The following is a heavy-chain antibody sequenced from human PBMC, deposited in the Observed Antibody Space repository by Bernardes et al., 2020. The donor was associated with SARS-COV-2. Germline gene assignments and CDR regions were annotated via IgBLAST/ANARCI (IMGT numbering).Heavy chain of an antibody. CDR1: GITFSSYE. J-gene: IGHJ5*02. D-gene: IGHD2-2*01. Sequence: GGSLRLSCEVSGITFSSYEFNWLRQAPGKGLEWISYITTSGDTKFYADSVKGRFTISRDNAKNTLYLQMNSLRAEDTAVYYCAPYCSSTSCYRTVHNWFDPWGQGTLVTVPS. CDR2: ITTSGDTK. CDR3: APYCSSTSCYRTVHNWFDP. V-gene: IGHV3-48*03.